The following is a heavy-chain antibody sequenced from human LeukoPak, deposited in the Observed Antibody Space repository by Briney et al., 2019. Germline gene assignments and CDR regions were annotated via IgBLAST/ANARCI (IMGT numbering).Heavy chain of an antibody. J-gene: IGHJ4*02. V-gene: IGHV3-7*01. CDR1: GFTFSSYW. Sequence: GGSLRLSCAASGFTFSSYWMSWVRQAPGKGLEWVANIKQDGSEKYYADSVKGRFTISRDNAKNSLYLQMNSLRAEDSAVHYCAREGLSGSYPIDYWGQGTLVTVSS. D-gene: IGHD1-26*01. CDR3: AREGLSGSYPIDY. CDR2: IKQDGSEK.